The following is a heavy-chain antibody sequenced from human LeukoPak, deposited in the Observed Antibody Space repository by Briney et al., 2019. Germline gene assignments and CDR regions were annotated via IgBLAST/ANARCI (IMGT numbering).Heavy chain of an antibody. CDR1: GGSISSYY. V-gene: IGHV4-59*01. CDR2: IYYSGST. J-gene: IGHJ5*02. CDR3: AREVSVAGNNWFDP. D-gene: IGHD6-19*01. Sequence: SETLSLTCTVSGGSISSYYWSWIRQPPGKGLEWIGYIYYSGSTNYNPSLKSRVTISVTSKNQFSLRLSSVTAADAAVYFCAREVSVAGNNWFDPWGQGALVTVSS.